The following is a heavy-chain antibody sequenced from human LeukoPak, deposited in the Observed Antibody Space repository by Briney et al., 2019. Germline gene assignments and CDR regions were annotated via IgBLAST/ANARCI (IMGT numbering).Heavy chain of an antibody. Sequence: PSETLSLTCSVSGGSISSYYWSWIRQPPGKGLEWIGYIYYSGSTNYNPSLKSRVTISVDTSKNQFSLKLSSVTAADTAVYYCARLIGSGTTAFDYWGQGTLVTVSS. CDR3: ARLIGSGTTAFDY. D-gene: IGHD3-10*01. CDR1: GGSISSYY. V-gene: IGHV4-59*08. CDR2: IYYSGST. J-gene: IGHJ4*02.